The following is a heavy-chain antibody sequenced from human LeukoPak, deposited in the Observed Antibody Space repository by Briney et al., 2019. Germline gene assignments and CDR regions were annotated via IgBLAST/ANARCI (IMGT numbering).Heavy chain of an antibody. D-gene: IGHD2-2*01. CDR1: GFTFSRYA. CDR3: AKRYCSSATCYWVAFDI. CDR2: ISDSGDST. V-gene: IGHV3-23*01. J-gene: IGHJ3*02. Sequence: PGGSLRLSCAASGFTFSRYAMSWVRQAPGKGLEWVSAISDSGDSTYYADSVKGRFTISRDNSKNTLYLQMNSLRAEDTAIYYCAKRYCSSATCYWVAFDIWGQGTMVTVS.